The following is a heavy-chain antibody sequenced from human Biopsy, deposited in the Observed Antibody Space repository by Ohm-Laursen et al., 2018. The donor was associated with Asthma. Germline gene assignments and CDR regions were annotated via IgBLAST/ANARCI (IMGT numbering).Heavy chain of an antibody. CDR2: IHYSGST. J-gene: IGHJ4*02. V-gene: IGHV4-59*01. CDR3: AGFCSGGNCPDH. D-gene: IGHD2-15*01. CDR1: GGSIRSYY. Sequence: SETLSLTCTVSGGSIRSYYWTWIRKPPETGLEWIGNIHYSGSTYSNPSLKSRVTISVDTSKKQISLRLSSVIAADTAVYYCAGFCSGGNCPDHWGQGTLVTVSS.